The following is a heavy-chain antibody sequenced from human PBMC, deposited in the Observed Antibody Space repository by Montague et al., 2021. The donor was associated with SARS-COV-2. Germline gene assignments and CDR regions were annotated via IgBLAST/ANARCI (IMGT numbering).Heavy chain of an antibody. J-gene: IGHJ4*02. D-gene: IGHD3-10*01. Sequence: SETLSLTCAVHGGSFSGYYWNWIRQPPGKGLEWIGEINHGRNTNYNPSLKNRLTISVDTSKNQFSLKLTSVAATDTAVYYCARLRDGVDPSPILGVGRYYSNSPIDDWGQGTPVTVSS. V-gene: IGHV4-34*01. CDR1: GGSFSGYY. CDR3: ARLRDGVDPSPILGVGRYYSNSPIDD. CDR2: INHGRNT.